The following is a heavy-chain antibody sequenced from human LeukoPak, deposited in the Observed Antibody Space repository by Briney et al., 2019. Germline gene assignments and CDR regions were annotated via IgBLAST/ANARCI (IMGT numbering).Heavy chain of an antibody. CDR3: ARDDHIAAAGTGNYFDY. D-gene: IGHD6-13*01. CDR2: IYYSGST. J-gene: IGHJ4*02. CDR1: GGSISSSSYY. Sequence: PSETLSLTCTVSGGSISSSSYYWGWIRQPPGKGLEWIGSIYYSGSTYYNPSLKSRVTISVDTSKNQFSLKLSSVTAADTAVYYCARDDHIAAAGTGNYFDYWGQGTLVTVSS. V-gene: IGHV4-39*07.